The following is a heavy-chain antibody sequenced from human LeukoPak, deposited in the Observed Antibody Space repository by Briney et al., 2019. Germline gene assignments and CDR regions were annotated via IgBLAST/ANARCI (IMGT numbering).Heavy chain of an antibody. D-gene: IGHD3-3*01. V-gene: IGHV3-30*03. CDR1: GFIFSDYG. CDR3: ARHSDFWSGYYMDY. J-gene: IGHJ4*02. Sequence: GGSLRLSCAASGFIFSDYGMHWVRQAPGKGLEWVAVISYDGTNKYYADSVKGRFTISRDNSRNTLYLLMNSLRAADTAMYYCARHSDFWSGYYMDYWGQGTLVTVSS. CDR2: ISYDGTNK.